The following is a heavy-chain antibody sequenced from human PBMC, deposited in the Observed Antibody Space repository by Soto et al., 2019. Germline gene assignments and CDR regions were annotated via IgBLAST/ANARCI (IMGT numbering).Heavy chain of an antibody. D-gene: IGHD2-2*01. V-gene: IGHV3-11*01. CDR3: ARDLGDIVVVPAAIPLF. CDR2: ISSSGSTI. CDR1: GFTFSDYY. Sequence: GESLKISCAASGFTFSDYYMSWIRQAPGKGLEWVSYISSSGSTIYYADSVKGRFTISRDNAKNSLYLQMNSLRAEDTAVYYCARDLGDIVVVPAAIPLFWGQGTLVTVSS. J-gene: IGHJ4*02.